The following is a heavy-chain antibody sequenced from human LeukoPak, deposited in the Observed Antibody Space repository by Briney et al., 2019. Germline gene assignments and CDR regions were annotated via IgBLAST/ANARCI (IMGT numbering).Heavy chain of an antibody. CDR2: IYESGTT. D-gene: IGHD2-15*01. V-gene: IGHV4-34*01. CDR1: GEFLNSYY. Sequence: SETLSLTCAVYGEFLNSYYWSWVRQPPGEGLEWIGEIYESGTTEYNPSLKSRVTISLGPSKQQFSLSLRSVTAAETAVYYCARGAWATRLGSWGRGTPVIVSS. CDR3: ARGAWATRLGS. J-gene: IGHJ4*02.